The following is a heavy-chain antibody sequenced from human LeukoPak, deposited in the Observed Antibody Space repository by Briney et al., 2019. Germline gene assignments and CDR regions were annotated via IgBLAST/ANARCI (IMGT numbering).Heavy chain of an antibody. CDR2: ISSSSSYI. V-gene: IGHV3-21*01. CDR3: ARVGGKRDWVFDY. Sequence: GGSLRLSCAASGFTFSSYSMNWVRQAPGKGLEWVSSISSSSSYIYYADSVKGRFTISRDNAKNSLYLQMNSLRAEDTAVYYCARVGGKRDWVFDYWGQGTLVTVSS. CDR1: GFTFSSYS. J-gene: IGHJ4*02. D-gene: IGHD3-9*01.